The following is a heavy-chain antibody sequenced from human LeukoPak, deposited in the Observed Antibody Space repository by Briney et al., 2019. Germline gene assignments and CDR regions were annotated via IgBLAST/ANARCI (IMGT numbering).Heavy chain of an antibody. CDR2: IRSKAYGGTT. CDR1: GFTFGDYA. V-gene: IGHV3-49*04. CDR3: AGLAIAAAGKDY. D-gene: IGHD6-13*01. J-gene: IGHJ4*02. Sequence: PGGSLRLSCTASGFTFGDYAMSWVRQAPGKGLEWVGFIRSKAYGGTTEYAASVKGRFTISRDDSRNTAYLQMNSLRIEDTAVYYCAGLAIAAAGKDYWGQGTLVTVSS.